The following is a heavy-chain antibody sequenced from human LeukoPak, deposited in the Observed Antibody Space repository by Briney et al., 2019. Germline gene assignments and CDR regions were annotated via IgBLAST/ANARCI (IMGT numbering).Heavy chain of an antibody. CDR2: IHPEGNEN. J-gene: IGHJ4*02. CDR3: ARGDAFSGDN. Sequence: PAGSLSLSCAVSGFTFTNFWMSWVRPAPGRGLEWVANIHPEGNENYHVEPVKGRFTISRDNTKNLLLLQRNGVRVEDTAVYYCARGDAFSGDNWGQGTLVTVSS. V-gene: IGHV3-7*04. CDR1: GFTFTNFW.